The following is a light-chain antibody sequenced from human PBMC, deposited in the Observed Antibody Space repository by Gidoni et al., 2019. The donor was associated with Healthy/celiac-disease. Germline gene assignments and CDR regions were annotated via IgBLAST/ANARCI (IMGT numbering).Light chain of an antibody. CDR3: QAWDSSTAYVV. J-gene: IGLJ2*01. CDR2: QDS. Sequence: SYELTQPPSVSVSPGQTASITCSGYKLGDKFACWYQQKPGQSPVLVIYQDSKRPSGIPERFSGSNSGNTATLTISGTQAMDEADYYCQAWDSSTAYVVFGGGTKLTVL. CDR1: KLGDKF. V-gene: IGLV3-1*01.